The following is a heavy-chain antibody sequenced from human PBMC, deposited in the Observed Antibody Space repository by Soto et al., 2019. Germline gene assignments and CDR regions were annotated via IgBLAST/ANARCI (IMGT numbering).Heavy chain of an antibody. CDR1: GFTFSSYA. CDR3: ARESGGIYCSGGSCYPETRLPYHGMDV. CDR2: ISYDGSNK. D-gene: IGHD2-15*01. Sequence: GGSLRLSCAASGFTFSSYAMHWVRQAPGKGVEWVAVISYDGSNKYYADSVKGRFTISRDNSKNTLYLQMNSLRAEDTAVYYCARESGGIYCSGGSCYPETRLPYHGMDVWGQGTTVTVSS. J-gene: IGHJ6*02. V-gene: IGHV3-30-3*01.